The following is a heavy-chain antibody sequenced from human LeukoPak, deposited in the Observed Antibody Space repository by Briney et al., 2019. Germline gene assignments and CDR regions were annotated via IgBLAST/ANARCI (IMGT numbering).Heavy chain of an antibody. CDR3: ARDLQLLYPTYFDY. CDR1: GYTFGTYA. V-gene: IGHV1-18*04. Sequence: GSVKVSCKASGYTFGTYAISWVRQAPGQGLEWMGWISAYNGNTNYAQKLQGRVTMTTDTSTSTAYMELRSLRSDDTAVYYCARDLQLLYPTYFDYWGQGTLVTVSS. CDR2: ISAYNGNT. J-gene: IGHJ4*02. D-gene: IGHD2-2*02.